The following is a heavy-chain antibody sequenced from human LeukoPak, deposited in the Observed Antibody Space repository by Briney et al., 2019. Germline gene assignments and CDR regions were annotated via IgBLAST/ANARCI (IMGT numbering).Heavy chain of an antibody. D-gene: IGHD3-10*01. Sequence: GGSLRLSCAASGFTFSTYSMNWVRQAPGKGLEWVSAISSSSTYIYYADSVKGRITITRDNAKNSLYLQMNSLRAEDTAVYYCARALGGFYYGPWGQGTLVTVSS. V-gene: IGHV3-21*04. CDR2: ISSSSTYI. CDR3: ARALGGFYYGP. CDR1: GFTFSTYS. J-gene: IGHJ4*02.